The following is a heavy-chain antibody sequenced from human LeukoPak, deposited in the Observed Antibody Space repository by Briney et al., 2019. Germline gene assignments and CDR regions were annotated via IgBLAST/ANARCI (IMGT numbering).Heavy chain of an antibody. CDR3: ARGLNWKQQLVQSRAYYFDY. Sequence: GGSLRLSCAASGFTFDDYGMSWVRQAPGKGLEWVSGINWNGGSTGYADSVKGRFTISRDNAKNSLYLQMNSLRAEDTALYNCARGLNWKQQLVQSRAYYFDYWGQGTLVTVSS. D-gene: IGHD6-13*01. J-gene: IGHJ4*01. CDR1: GFTFDDYG. V-gene: IGHV3-20*01. CDR2: INWNGGST.